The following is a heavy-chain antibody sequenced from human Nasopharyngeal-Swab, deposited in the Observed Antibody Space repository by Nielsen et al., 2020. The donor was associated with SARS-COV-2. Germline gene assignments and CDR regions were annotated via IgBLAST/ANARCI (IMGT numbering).Heavy chain of an antibody. D-gene: IGHD2-2*01. CDR3: ARAKVDEGYCSSTSCQGGMDV. Sequence: ASVKVSCKASGYTFTGYYMHWVRQAPGQGLEWMGWINPNSGGTNYAQKFQGRVTITADKSTSTAYMELSSLRSEDTAVYYCARAKVDEGYCSSTSCQGGMDVWGQGTTVTVSS. V-gene: IGHV1-2*02. CDR1: GYTFTGYY. CDR2: INPNSGGT. J-gene: IGHJ6*02.